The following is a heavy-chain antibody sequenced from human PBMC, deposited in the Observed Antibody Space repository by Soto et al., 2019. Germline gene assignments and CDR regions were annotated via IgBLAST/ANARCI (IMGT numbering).Heavy chain of an antibody. J-gene: IGHJ4*02. CDR2: IIPIFGTA. CDR1: GCTFSSYA. Sequence: SVKVSCEASGCTFSSYAISWVRQAPGQGLEWMGGIIPIFGTANYAQKFQGRVTITADESTSTAYMELSSLRSEDTAVYYCASKNYYDSSGYFPPFDYWGQGTLVTVSS. V-gene: IGHV1-69*13. D-gene: IGHD3-22*01. CDR3: ASKNYYDSSGYFPPFDY.